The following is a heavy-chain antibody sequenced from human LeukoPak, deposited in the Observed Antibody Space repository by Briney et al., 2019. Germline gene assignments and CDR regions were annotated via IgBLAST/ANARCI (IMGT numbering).Heavy chain of an antibody. V-gene: IGHV3-64*01. Sequence: AGSLTLSCAASGFTFRSYGMHWVRQPQGTGLEYVSAISSNGGRTYYANSVKGRFTISRDNSRNTLYLQMGSLRAEDMAVYYCATYYYDSGGFHFHHWGQGTLVTVSS. D-gene: IGHD3-22*01. CDR2: ISSNGGRT. CDR1: GFTFRSYG. CDR3: ATYYYDSGGFHFHH. J-gene: IGHJ1*01.